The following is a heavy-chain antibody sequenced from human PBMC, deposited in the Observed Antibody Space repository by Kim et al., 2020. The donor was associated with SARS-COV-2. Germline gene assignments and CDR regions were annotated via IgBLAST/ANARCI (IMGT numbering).Heavy chain of an antibody. D-gene: IGHD1-26*01. CDR1: GFTFSDYY. J-gene: IGHJ4*02. CDR3: ARVRGSYRS. CDR2: IGTSRSYT. Sequence: GGSLRLSCAASGFTFSDYYMSWIRQAPGKGLEWVSYIGTSRSYTNYADSVRGRFTISRDNAKNSVYLQMNSLGAEETAVYYCARVRGSYRSWGQGTLVTVSS. V-gene: IGHV3-11*06.